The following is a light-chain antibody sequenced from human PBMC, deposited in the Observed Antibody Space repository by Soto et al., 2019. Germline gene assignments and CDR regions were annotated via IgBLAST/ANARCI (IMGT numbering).Light chain of an antibody. Sequence: EIVLTQSRCTLSLSPGERATLSCRASQSVSSSYLAWYQQKPGQAPRLLIYGASSRATGIPDRFSGSGSGTDFTLTISRLEPEDFAVYYCQQYGSSPFTFGPGTKVDIK. CDR3: QQYGSSPFT. CDR2: GAS. J-gene: IGKJ3*01. CDR1: QSVSSSY. V-gene: IGKV3-20*01.